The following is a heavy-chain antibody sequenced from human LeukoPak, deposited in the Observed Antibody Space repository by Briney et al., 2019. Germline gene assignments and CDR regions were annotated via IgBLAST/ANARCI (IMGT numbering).Heavy chain of an antibody. J-gene: IGHJ6*03. V-gene: IGHV4-34*01. Sequence: TSETLSLTCAVYGGSFSGYYWSWIRQPPGKGLEWIGQINHGVRINYNPSLKSRVTISVDTSKNQFSLKLRSVTAADTAVYYCARESRHFGYYYYYMDVWGTGTTVTVSS. D-gene: IGHD3-16*01. CDR2: INHGVRI. CDR3: ARESRHFGYYYYYMDV. CDR1: GGSFSGYY.